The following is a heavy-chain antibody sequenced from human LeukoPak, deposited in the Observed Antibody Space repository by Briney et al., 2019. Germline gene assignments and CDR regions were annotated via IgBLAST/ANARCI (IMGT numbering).Heavy chain of an antibody. CDR3: SKGPGSGSYY. J-gene: IGHJ4*02. CDR1: GVTFSSYA. CDR2: ISSTGGST. D-gene: IGHD3-10*01. Sequence: GGTLRLSCAASGVTFSSYAMSWVRQAPGKGLEWVSDISSTGGSTYYADSVNGRFTISTHYCKNPRQLRMSRFRAEGTALYYSSKGPGSGSYYWGQGTLVTVSS. V-gene: IGHV3-23*01.